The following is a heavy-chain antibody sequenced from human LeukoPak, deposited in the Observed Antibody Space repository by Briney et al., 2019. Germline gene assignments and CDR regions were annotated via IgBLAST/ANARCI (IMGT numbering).Heavy chain of an antibody. CDR2: ISYDGDNE. CDR3: AKVGYSYGPIPIPDY. J-gene: IGHJ4*02. CDR1: GFTFSNFA. D-gene: IGHD5-18*01. V-gene: IGHV3-30-3*01. Sequence: GGSLRLSCAASGFTFSNFAMHWVRQAPGKGLEWVAVISYDGDNEYYADSVKGRFTISRDNSKNTLYLQMNSLRAEDTAVYYCAKVGYSYGPIPIPDYWGQGTLVTVSS.